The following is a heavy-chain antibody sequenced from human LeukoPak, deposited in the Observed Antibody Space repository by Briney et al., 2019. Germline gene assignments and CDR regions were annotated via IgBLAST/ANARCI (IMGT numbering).Heavy chain of an antibody. J-gene: IGHJ4*01. CDR2: ISSSGTTI. CDR1: GFTFNDYG. D-gene: IGHD2/OR15-2a*01. V-gene: IGHV3-11*01. CDR3: AREGHSSSFDY. Sequence: GGSLRLSCAASGFTFNDYGMDWIRQAPGKGPEWVSYISSSGTTIFCTDSVRGRFTVSRDKARNSRFLQMNYLSAEDTAVYYCAREGHSSSFDYWGQGALVTVSS.